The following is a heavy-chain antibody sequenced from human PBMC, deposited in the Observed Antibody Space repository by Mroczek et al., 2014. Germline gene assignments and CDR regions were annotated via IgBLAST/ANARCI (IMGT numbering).Heavy chain of an antibody. V-gene: IGHV1-69*01. J-gene: IGHJ6*03. CDR3: ASLRGXSSSWNYYYYYYMDV. Sequence: QVQLVESGAEVKKPGSSVKVSCKASGGTFSSYAISWVRQAPGQGLEWMGGIIPIFGTANYAQKFQGRVTITADESTSTAYMELSSLRSEDTAVYYCASLRGXSSSWNYYYYYYMDVWGKGTTVTRLL. CDR2: IIPIFGTA. CDR1: GGTFSSYA. D-gene: IGHD6-13*01.